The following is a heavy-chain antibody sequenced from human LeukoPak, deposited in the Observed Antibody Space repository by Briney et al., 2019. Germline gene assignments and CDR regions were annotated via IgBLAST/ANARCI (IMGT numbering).Heavy chain of an antibody. Sequence: PSETLSLTCTVSGGSISSYYWGWIRQPPGKGLEWIGSIYYSGSTYYNPSLKSRVTISVDTSKNQFSLKLSSVTAADTAVYYCAREVVATMYFDYWGQGTLVTVSS. CDR2: IYYSGST. CDR1: GGSISSYY. J-gene: IGHJ4*02. CDR3: AREVVATMYFDY. D-gene: IGHD5-12*01. V-gene: IGHV4-39*07.